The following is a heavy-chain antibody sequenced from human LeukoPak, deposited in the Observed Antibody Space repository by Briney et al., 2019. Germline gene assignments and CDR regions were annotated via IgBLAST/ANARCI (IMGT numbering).Heavy chain of an antibody. CDR1: GFTFSSYW. CDR2: INSEDSIT. J-gene: IGHJ4*02. V-gene: IGHV3-74*01. CDR3: ARGGPYYYDNSGSYYFDY. Sequence: GGYLRLSCAASGFTFSSYWMHWVRQAPGKGLVWVSHINSEDSITKYADSAKGRFTISRDNAKNTLYLQMNSLRAEDTAVYYCARGGPYYYDNSGSYYFDYWGQGALVTVSS. D-gene: IGHD3-22*01.